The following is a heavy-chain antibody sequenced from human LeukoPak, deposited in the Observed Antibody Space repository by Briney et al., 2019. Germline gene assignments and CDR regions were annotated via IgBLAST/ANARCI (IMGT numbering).Heavy chain of an antibody. D-gene: IGHD3-22*01. CDR3: ARDPSYYYDSSGKRPHDY. CDR2: IIPIFGTA. Sequence: GSSVKVSYKASGGTFSSYAISWVRQAPGQGLEWMGGIIPIFGTANYAQKFQGRVTITTDESTSTAYMELSSLRSEDTAVYYCARDPSYYYDSSGKRPHDYWGQGTLVTVSS. J-gene: IGHJ4*02. V-gene: IGHV1-69*05. CDR1: GGTFSSYA.